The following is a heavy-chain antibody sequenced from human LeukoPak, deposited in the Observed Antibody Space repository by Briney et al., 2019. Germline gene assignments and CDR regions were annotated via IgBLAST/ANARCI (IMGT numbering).Heavy chain of an antibody. CDR1: GGSISSGSYY. CDR3: ARVGGEVDSAR. CDR2: ICTSGGT. Sequence: PSETLSLTCTVSGGSISSGSYYWSWIRQPAGKGLEWIGRICTSGGTNYNSSLKSRVTISVDTPKNQFSLKLSSVTAADTAVYYCARVGGEVDSARWGQGTLVTVSS. D-gene: IGHD3-16*01. J-gene: IGHJ4*02. V-gene: IGHV4-61*02.